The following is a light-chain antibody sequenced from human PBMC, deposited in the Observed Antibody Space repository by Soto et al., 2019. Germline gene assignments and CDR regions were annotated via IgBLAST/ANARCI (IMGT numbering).Light chain of an antibody. CDR1: QSVSSY. Sequence: EILMTQSPDTLSGSPWERATLSCRASQSVSSYLAWYQQKPGQAPRLLIYDASNRATGIPARFSGSGSGTDFTLTISSLEPEDSAVYYCQQRSNWPWTFGQGTKVDIK. V-gene: IGKV3-11*01. CDR3: QQRSNWPWT. J-gene: IGKJ1*01. CDR2: DAS.